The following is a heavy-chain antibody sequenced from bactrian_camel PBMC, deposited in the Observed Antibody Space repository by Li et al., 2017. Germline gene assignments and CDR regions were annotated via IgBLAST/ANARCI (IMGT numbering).Heavy chain of an antibody. CDR2: INSGGGNT. Sequence: VQLVESGGGLVQPGGSLTLSCAASGFNFHLYHMSWVREAPGKGLERVSNINSGGGNTKYADSVKGRFTISRDNAKNTVYLLMNSLKPEDTAVYYCVKPNPDARGGFDHWGQGTQVTVS. D-gene: IGHD1*01. V-gene: IGHV3S40*01. CDR1: GFNFHLYH. J-gene: IGHJ4*01. CDR3: VKPNPDARGGFDH.